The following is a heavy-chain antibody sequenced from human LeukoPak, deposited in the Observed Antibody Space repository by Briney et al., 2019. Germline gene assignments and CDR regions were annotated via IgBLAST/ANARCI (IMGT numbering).Heavy chain of an antibody. CDR2: IYYSGST. CDR1: GGSISSGGYY. CDR3: ARDDFWSGYLHD. V-gene: IGHV4-31*03. J-gene: IGHJ4*02. Sequence: SQTLSLTCTVSGGSISSGGYYWSWIRQHPGKGLEWIGYIYYSGSTYYNPSLKSRVTISVDTSKNQFSLKLSSATAADTAVYYCARDDFWSGYLHDWGQGTLVTVSS. D-gene: IGHD3-3*01.